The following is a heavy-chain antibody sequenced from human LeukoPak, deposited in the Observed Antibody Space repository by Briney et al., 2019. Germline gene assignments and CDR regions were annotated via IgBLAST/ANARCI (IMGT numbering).Heavy chain of an antibody. CDR1: GGSLCTHH. CDR2: ISDSGST. CDR3: ARGYDSSAYYPFNY. Sequence: SETLSLTCVVSGGSLCTHHWGWIRQSPGRVLERIGYISDSGSTNYNPSLKSRVTISVDTSKNQFSLMLSSVTAADTAVYYCARGYDSSAYYPFNYWGQGTLVTVSS. D-gene: IGHD3-22*01. J-gene: IGHJ4*02. V-gene: IGHV4-59*11.